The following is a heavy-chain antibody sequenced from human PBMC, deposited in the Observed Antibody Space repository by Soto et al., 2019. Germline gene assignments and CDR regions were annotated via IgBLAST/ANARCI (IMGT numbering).Heavy chain of an antibody. J-gene: IGHJ6*02. D-gene: IGHD3-10*01. CDR1: GGTFSSYA. Sequence: QVQLVQSGAEVKKLGSSVKVSCKASGGTFSSYAISWVRQAPGQGLEWMGGIIPIFGTANYAQKFQGRVTITADESTSTAYMELSSLRSEDTAVYYCARSPGGWFGELLYGMDVWGQGTTVTVSS. V-gene: IGHV1-69*01. CDR3: ARSPGGWFGELLYGMDV. CDR2: IIPIFGTA.